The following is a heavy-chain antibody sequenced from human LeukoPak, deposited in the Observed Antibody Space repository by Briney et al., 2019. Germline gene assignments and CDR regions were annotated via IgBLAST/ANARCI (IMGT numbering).Heavy chain of an antibody. Sequence: SVKVSCKASGGTFSSFAISWMRQAPGQGLEWMGGINPIFHTTKYAQKFQGRVTITADESTSTAYMELSSLRSEDTAVYYCARVGYSSGWYVVGYYYYYMDAWGKGTTVTVSS. D-gene: IGHD6-19*01. CDR3: ARVGYSSGWYVVGYYYYYMDA. V-gene: IGHV1-69*13. J-gene: IGHJ6*03. CDR1: GGTFSSFA. CDR2: INPIFHTT.